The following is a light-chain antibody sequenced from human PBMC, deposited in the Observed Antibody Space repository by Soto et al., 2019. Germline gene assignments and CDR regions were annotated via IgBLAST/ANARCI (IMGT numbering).Light chain of an antibody. CDR3: TPYASDSSHVG. CDR1: SSDIGGYDY. CDR2: DVN. V-gene: IGLV2-14*01. J-gene: IGLJ2*01. Sequence: QSALTQPASVSGSPGQSITLSCTGTSSDIGGYDYVSWYQRHPGKAPKLIIYDVNNRPSGVSNLFSGSKSGNPASLTISGLQAEDEADYYCTPYASDSSHVGFGGGTKVNVL.